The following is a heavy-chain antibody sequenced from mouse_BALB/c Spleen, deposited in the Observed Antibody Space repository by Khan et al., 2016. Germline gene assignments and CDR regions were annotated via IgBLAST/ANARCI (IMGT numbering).Heavy chain of an antibody. D-gene: IGHD2-2*01. Sequence: QMQLEESGPGLVAPSQSLSITCTVAGFSLGAYGVNWVRQPPGKGLEWLGMIWGDGSTDYNSALKSRLNITKDNSKSQVFLKMNSLQSDDTARYYCARDGWGYYAMDYWGQGTSVTVSS. CDR2: IWGDGST. J-gene: IGHJ4*01. CDR1: GFSLGAYG. CDR3: ARDGWGYYAMDY. V-gene: IGHV2-6-7*01.